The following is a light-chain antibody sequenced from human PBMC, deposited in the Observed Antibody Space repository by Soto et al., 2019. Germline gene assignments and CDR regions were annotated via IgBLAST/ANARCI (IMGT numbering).Light chain of an antibody. Sequence: EIVMTQSPATLSVSPRERATLSCRASQSVSRNLAWYQQKPGQPPRLLIYDASTRATGVPARFGGSGSGTEFTLTISGLQSEDFAVYYCQQYGDWPPDTLGQGTKVDIK. CDR2: DAS. CDR3: QQYGDWPPDT. V-gene: IGKV3-15*01. CDR1: QSVSRN. J-gene: IGKJ2*01.